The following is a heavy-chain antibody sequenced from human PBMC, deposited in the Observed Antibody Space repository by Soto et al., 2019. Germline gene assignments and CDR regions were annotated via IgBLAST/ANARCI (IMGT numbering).Heavy chain of an antibody. Sequence: ASGGTFGYFARRLVRKATGKGLEWVSAISGSGGSTYYADSVKGRFAISRDNSKNTLYLQMNSLRAEDTAVYYCSFHPEYF. CDR3: SFHPEYF. J-gene: IGHJ1*01. CDR1: GGTFGYFA. V-gene: IGHV3-23*01. CDR2: ISGSGGST.